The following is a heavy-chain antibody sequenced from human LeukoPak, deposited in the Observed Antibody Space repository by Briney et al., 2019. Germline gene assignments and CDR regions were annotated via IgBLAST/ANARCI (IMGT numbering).Heavy chain of an antibody. J-gene: IGHJ4*02. CDR1: GFTFSSYW. V-gene: IGHV3-7*01. Sequence: GGSLRLSCAASGFTFSSYWMSWVRQAPGRGLEWVANIKQDGSEKYYVDSVKGRFTISRDNAKNSLYLQMNSLRAEDTAVYYCARDWSGWYFDYWGQGTLVTVSS. CDR2: IKQDGSEK. D-gene: IGHD3-3*01. CDR3: ARDWSGWYFDY.